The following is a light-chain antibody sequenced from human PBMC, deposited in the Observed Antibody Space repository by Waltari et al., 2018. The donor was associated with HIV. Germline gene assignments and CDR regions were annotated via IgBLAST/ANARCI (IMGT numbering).Light chain of an antibody. J-gene: IGLJ3*02. CDR1: STDIGGYIY. CDR2: EVA. Sequence: QSALTQPASVSGSPGQSITIPCSGTSTDIGGYIYVSWYQQHPGKAPKLVIYEVANRPSGISNRFSGSKSGNTASLTISGLQTEDEADYYCSSFTSSSFWVFGGGTKLTVL. CDR3: SSFTSSSFWV. V-gene: IGLV2-14*01.